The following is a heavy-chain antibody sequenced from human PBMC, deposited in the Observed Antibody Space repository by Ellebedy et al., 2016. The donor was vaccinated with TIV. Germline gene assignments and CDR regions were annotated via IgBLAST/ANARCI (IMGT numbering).Heavy chain of an antibody. V-gene: IGHV1-69*04. CDR3: ARVFSSEFIDY. CDR1: GGTFSSYA. J-gene: IGHJ4*02. D-gene: IGHD6-19*01. Sequence: AASVTVSCKASGGTFSSYAISWVRQAPGQGLEWMGRIIPILGIANYAQKFQGRVTITADKSTSTAYMELSSLRSEDTAVYYCARVFSSEFIDYWGQGTLVTVSS. CDR2: IIPILGIA.